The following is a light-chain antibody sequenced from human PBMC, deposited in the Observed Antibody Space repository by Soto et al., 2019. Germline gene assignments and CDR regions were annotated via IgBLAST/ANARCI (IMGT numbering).Light chain of an antibody. Sequence: EIVLTQSPGTLSLSRGERATLSCRASESVNSNYLGWYQQKPGQAPRLLIYGASSRATGIPDRFSGSGSGTAFTLPIRRLEPEDFAVYYCQQYGTSPWTFGQGTTVEIK. CDR3: QQYGTSPWT. V-gene: IGKV3-20*01. CDR1: ESVNSNY. J-gene: IGKJ1*01. CDR2: GAS.